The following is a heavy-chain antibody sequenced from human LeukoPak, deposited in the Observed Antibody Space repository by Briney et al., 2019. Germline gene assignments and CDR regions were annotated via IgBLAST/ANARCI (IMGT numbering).Heavy chain of an antibody. CDR1: GGSFSGYY. J-gene: IGHJ5*02. D-gene: IGHD6-25*01. Sequence: PSETLSLTCAVYGGSFSGYYWSWIRQPPGKGLEWIGEINHSGSTNYNPSLKSRVTISVDTSKNQFSLKLSSVTAADTAVYYCARATRRHWFDPWGQGTLATVSS. CDR3: ARATRRHWFDP. V-gene: IGHV4-34*01. CDR2: INHSGST.